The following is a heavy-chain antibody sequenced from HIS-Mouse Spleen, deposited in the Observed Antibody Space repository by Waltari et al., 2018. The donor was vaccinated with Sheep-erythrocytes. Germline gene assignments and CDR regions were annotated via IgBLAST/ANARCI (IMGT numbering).Heavy chain of an antibody. CDR2: IYSGGST. V-gene: IGHV3-53*01. Sequence: EVQLVESGGGLIQPGGSLRLSCAASGFTVSSNSISWVGRAPGKGVEWVSVIYSGGSTYYADSVKGRFTISRDNSKNTLYLQMNSLRAEDTAVYYCARDKVQAYYYGSGSPRRYGMDVWGQGTTVTVSS. CDR1: GFTVSSNS. CDR3: ARDKVQAYYYGSGSPRRYGMDV. J-gene: IGHJ6*02. D-gene: IGHD3-10*01.